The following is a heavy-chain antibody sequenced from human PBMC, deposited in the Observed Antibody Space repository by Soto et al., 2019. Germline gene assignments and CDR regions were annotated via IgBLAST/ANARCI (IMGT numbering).Heavy chain of an antibody. CDR1: GGSISSGDYC. CDR2: MYNSGST. V-gene: IGHV4-30-2*01. CDR3: ARVVVAAKGGWFDP. Sequence: QLQLQESGSGLVKPSQTLSLTCAVSGGSISSGDYCWSWIRQAPGKGLEWIGYMYNSGSTYYNPSLKSRVTISVDRSQNQFSLKLSSVTAADTAVYYCARVVVAAKGGWFDPWGQGTLVTVSS. D-gene: IGHD2-15*01. J-gene: IGHJ5*02.